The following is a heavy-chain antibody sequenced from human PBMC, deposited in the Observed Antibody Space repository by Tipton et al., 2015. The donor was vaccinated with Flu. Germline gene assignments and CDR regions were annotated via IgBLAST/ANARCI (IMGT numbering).Heavy chain of an antibody. Sequence: QLVQSGAEVKKPGASVKVSCKASGYTLTSYYMHWVRQAPGQGLEWMGIINPSGGSTSYAQKFQGRVTMTRDTSTSTVYMELSSLRSEDTAVYYCARGDKWFRELSHYYYGMDVWGQGTTVTVSS. CDR2: INPSGGST. J-gene: IGHJ6*02. CDR3: ARGDKWFRELSHYYYGMDV. CDR1: GYTLTSYY. V-gene: IGHV1-46*01. D-gene: IGHD3-10*01.